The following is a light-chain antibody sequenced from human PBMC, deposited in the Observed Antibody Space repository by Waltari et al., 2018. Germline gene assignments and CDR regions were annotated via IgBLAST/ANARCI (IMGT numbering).Light chain of an antibody. Sequence: QSVLTQPPSASGTPGQGVTISCSGGASHIGNNGVNWYQRVPGKAPKLLIYRSDRRPAGVPDRFSGSKSGTSASLAISGLQSEDEADYYCAAWDDSLNGRWVFGGGTKVTVL. V-gene: IGLV1-44*01. CDR2: RSD. CDR1: ASHIGNNG. CDR3: AAWDDSLNGRWV. J-gene: IGLJ3*02.